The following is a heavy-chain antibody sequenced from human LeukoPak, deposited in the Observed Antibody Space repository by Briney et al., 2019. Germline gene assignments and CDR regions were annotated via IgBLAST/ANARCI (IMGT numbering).Heavy chain of an antibody. D-gene: IGHD6-19*01. CDR1: GFTFSSYG. Sequence: GGSLRLSCAASGFTFSSYGMHWVRQAPGKGLEWVAVISYDGSNKYYADSVKGRFTISRDNSKNTLYLQMNSLRAEDTAVYYCARDKAVAPRGTLYYFDYWGQGTLVTVSS. CDR2: ISYDGSNK. J-gene: IGHJ4*02. CDR3: ARDKAVAPRGTLYYFDY. V-gene: IGHV3-30*03.